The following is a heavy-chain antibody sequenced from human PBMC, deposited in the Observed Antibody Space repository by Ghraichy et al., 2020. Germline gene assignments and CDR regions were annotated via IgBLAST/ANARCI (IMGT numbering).Heavy chain of an antibody. CDR1: GFNFEDYG. D-gene: IGHD6-19*01. J-gene: IGHJ4*02. V-gene: IGHV3-20*04. CDR3: ARYDASGWYGVFDF. CDR2: INWNGIST. Sequence: GRSLRLSCEASGFNFEDYGMSWVRQAPGKRLEWVSGINWNGISTGYADSVKGRFTVFRDNAKNSLFLQMNSLRAEDTAFYYCARYDASGWYGVFDFWGQGILVTVSS.